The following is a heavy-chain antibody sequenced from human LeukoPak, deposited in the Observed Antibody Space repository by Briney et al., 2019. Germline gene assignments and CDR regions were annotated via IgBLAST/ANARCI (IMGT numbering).Heavy chain of an antibody. CDR2: INPNSGGT. V-gene: IGHV1-2*02. D-gene: IGHD3-22*01. J-gene: IGHJ4*02. Sequence: GASVKVSCKASGYTFTSYGISWVRQAPGQGLEWMGWINPNSGGTNYAQKFQGRVTMTRDTSISTAYMELSRLRSDDTAVYYCARAYYAYSSGYYFGYWGQGTLVTVSS. CDR1: GYTFTSYG. CDR3: ARAYYAYSSGYYFGY.